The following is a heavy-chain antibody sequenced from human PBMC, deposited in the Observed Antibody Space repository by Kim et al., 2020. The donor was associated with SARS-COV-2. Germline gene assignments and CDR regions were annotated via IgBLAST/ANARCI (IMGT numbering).Heavy chain of an antibody. D-gene: IGHD5-18*01. CDR1: GFGFSNYA. Sequence: GGSLRLSCAASGFGFSNYAMDWVRQAPGKGLEWVSAISGSGASTYYADSVKGRFTISRDNSKNTLYLQMNSLRAEDTAVYYCAKDWGIQLWFYFDYWGQGTLVTVSS. CDR2: ISGSGAST. J-gene: IGHJ4*02. V-gene: IGHV3-23*01. CDR3: AKDWGIQLWFYFDY.